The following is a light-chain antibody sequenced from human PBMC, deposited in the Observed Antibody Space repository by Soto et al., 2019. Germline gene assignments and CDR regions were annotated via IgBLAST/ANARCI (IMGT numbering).Light chain of an antibody. J-gene: IGLJ2*01. CDR1: SSDVGGYNY. CDR3: SSYAGPTSPYVV. Sequence: QSALTQPPSASGSPGQSVTISCTGTSSDVGGYNYVSWYQQHPGKAPKLMIYEVSKRPSGVPDRFSGSKSGNTASLTVSGLQAEDEADYYCSSYAGPTSPYVVFGGGTKVTVL. CDR2: EVS. V-gene: IGLV2-8*01.